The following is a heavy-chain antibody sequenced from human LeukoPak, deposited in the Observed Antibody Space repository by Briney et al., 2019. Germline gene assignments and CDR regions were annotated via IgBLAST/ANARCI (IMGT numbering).Heavy chain of an antibody. Sequence: TSQTLSLTCTVSGGSISSGGYYWSWIRQHPGKGLEWIGYIYYSGSTYYNPSLKSRVIISVDTSKNQFSLKLSSVTAADTAVYYCARGLLFSWFDPWGQGTLVTVSS. CDR3: ARGLLFSWFDP. CDR1: GGSISSGGYY. D-gene: IGHD2-21*02. CDR2: IYYSGST. V-gene: IGHV4-31*03. J-gene: IGHJ5*02.